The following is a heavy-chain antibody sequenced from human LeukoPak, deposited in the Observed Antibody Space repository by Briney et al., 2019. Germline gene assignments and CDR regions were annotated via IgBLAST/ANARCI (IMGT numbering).Heavy chain of an antibody. Sequence: ASVKVSCKASGGTFSSYAISWVRQAPGQGLEWMGGIIPIFGTANYAQKFQGRVTITTDESTSTAYMELSSLRSEDTAVHYCARDRPGDYYDSSGYLDYWGQGTLVTVSS. D-gene: IGHD3-22*01. CDR3: ARDRPGDYYDSSGYLDY. V-gene: IGHV1-69*05. CDR2: IIPIFGTA. J-gene: IGHJ4*02. CDR1: GGTFSSYA.